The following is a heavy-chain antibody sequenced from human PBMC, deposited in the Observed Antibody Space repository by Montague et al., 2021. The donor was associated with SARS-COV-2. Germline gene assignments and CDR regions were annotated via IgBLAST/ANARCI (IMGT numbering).Heavy chain of an antibody. J-gene: IGHJ6*02. Sequence: SETLSLTCAVYRGSFNIFYWGWIRQSQGQGLEWIGEIDHSGTTNYNQSFKSRGTISVDTSKNQFSLTLTSVTAADTAVYYCASARSVTTFFLGVRVAMDVWGQGTMVTVSS. CDR3: ASARSVTTFFLGVRVAMDV. D-gene: IGHD4-11*01. CDR2: IDHSGTT. V-gene: IGHV4-34*01. CDR1: RGSFNIFY.